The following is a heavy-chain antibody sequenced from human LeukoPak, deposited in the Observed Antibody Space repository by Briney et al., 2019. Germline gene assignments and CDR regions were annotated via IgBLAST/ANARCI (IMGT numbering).Heavy chain of an antibody. J-gene: IGHJ6*02. V-gene: IGHV3-23*01. CDR3: AKEMVPGGYYYYYGMDV. CDR2: VSGSGRNT. Sequence: GGSLRLSCAGSGFTFSNYAMTWVRQAPGKGLEWVSSVSGSGRNTFYPDSVEGRFTISRDNSKNTVYLQMNSLRADDTAVYYCAKEMVPGGYYYYYGMDVWGQGTTVTVSS. D-gene: IGHD3-10*01. CDR1: GFTFSNYA.